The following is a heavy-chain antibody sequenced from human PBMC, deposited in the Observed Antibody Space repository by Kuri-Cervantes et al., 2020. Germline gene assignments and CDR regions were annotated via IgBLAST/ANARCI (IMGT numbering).Heavy chain of an antibody. CDR2: IYPGDSDT. V-gene: IGHV5-51*01. CDR1: GYSFTSYW. CDR3: ARIRGGRITIFGVVIMDWFDP. Sequence: KVSCKGSGYSFTSYWIGWVRQMPGKGLEWMGIIYPGDSDTRYSPSFQGQVTISADKSISTAYLQWSSLKASDTAMYYCARIRGGRITIFGVVIMDWFDPWGRGTLVTVSS. D-gene: IGHD3-3*01. J-gene: IGHJ5*02.